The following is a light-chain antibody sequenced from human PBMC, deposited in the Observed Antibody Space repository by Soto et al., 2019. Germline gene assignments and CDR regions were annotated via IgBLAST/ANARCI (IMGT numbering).Light chain of an antibody. Sequence: EIVLTQSPGTLSLSPGERATLSCRASQSVSSNYLAWYQQKPGQAPRLLIYVASSRATGIPDRFSGSGSGTDFSLTINRLEPEDFAVYYCQQYGRSPWTFGQGTKVEFK. CDR2: VAS. J-gene: IGKJ1*01. V-gene: IGKV3-20*01. CDR3: QQYGRSPWT. CDR1: QSVSSNY.